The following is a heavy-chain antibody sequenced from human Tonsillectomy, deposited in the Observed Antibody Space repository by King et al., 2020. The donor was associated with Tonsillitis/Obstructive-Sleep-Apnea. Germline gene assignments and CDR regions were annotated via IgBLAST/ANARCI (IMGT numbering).Heavy chain of an antibody. CDR1: GFTFGDYP. D-gene: IGHD2-8*01. CDR3: TRVDGPYFYYMDV. V-gene: IGHV3-49*04. Sequence: VQLVESGGGLVQPGRSLRLSCKASGFTFGDYPLSWVRQAPGKGLEWVSFIRSKAYGATAEYAASVKGRFTISRDDSERIVYLQMNSLRTEDTAIYYCTRVDGPYFYYMDVWGKGTTVTVSS. J-gene: IGHJ6*03. CDR2: IRSKAYGATA.